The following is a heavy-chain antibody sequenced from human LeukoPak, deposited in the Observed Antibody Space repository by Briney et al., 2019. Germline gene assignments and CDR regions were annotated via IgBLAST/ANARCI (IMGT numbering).Heavy chain of an antibody. CDR3: ASLTFPFDY. V-gene: IGHV3-73*01. J-gene: IGHJ4*02. D-gene: IGHD3-16*01. Sequence: GGSLRLSCAASGFTFSDSPIHWVRQASGKGLEWVGRIRSKANNYATGYAASVKGRFTISRDDSKNTAYLQMSSLKTEDTALYYCASLTFPFDYWGQRTLVTVSS. CDR2: IRSKANNYAT. CDR1: GFTFSDSP.